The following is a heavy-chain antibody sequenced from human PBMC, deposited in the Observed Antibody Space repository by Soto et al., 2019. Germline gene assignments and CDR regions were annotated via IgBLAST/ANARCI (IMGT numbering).Heavy chain of an antibody. J-gene: IGHJ4*02. Sequence: QITLKESGPTLVKPTQTLTLTCTFSGFSLSTSGVGVGWIRQPPGKALEWLALIYWNDDKRYSPSLKSRLTNAKNTPKNQVVLTMANMVPVDTATYYCAHRRPWPPGDYFDYWGQGTLVTVSS. CDR1: GFSLSTSGVG. CDR3: AHRRPWPPGDYFDY. V-gene: IGHV2-5*01. CDR2: IYWNDDK. D-gene: IGHD5-12*01.